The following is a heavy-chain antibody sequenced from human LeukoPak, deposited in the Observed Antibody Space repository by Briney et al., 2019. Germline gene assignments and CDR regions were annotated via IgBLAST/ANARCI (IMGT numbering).Heavy chain of an antibody. V-gene: IGHV4-38-2*02. D-gene: IGHD6-13*01. Sequence: SETLSLTCTVSGYSISSGYYWDWIRQPPGKGLEWIGSIYHSGTTYYNPSLKSRVTISVDTSKNQFSLKLSSVTAADTAVYYCAMGTPGIADYWGQGTLVTVSS. CDR2: IYHSGTT. CDR3: AMGTPGIADY. CDR1: GYSISSGYY. J-gene: IGHJ4*02.